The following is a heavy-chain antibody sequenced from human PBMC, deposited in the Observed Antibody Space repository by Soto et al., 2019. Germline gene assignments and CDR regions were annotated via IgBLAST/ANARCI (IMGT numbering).Heavy chain of an antibody. CDR2: MSPNSGNT. CDR1: GYSFTTYD. J-gene: IGHJ4*01. Sequence: QVQLVQSGAEVKKPGASVKVSCKASGYSFTTYDINWMRQAAGQGLEWLGWMSPNSGNTGYAQKFQGRVTLTRDTSTSTAYMELSSLTYEDTAVYYCARNVWETGDFDYWCHGTLVTVSS. CDR3: ARNVWETGDFDY. V-gene: IGHV1-8*01. D-gene: IGHD1-26*01.